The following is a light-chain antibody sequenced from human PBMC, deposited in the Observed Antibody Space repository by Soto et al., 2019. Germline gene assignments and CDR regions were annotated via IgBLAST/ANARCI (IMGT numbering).Light chain of an antibody. CDR2: DAS. Sequence: DIQMTQSPSSLSACVGDRVTSTCQAIQYIVNYLNLYQQKPGKAPKLLIYDASNLETGVPSRFSGSGSGTDFTFTISSLQPEDIATYYCQQYDNLPITFGQGTRLEIK. V-gene: IGKV1-33*01. J-gene: IGKJ5*01. CDR3: QQYDNLPIT. CDR1: QYIVNY.